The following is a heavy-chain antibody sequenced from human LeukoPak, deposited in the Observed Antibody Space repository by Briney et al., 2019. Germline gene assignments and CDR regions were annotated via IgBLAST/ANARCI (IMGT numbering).Heavy chain of an antibody. D-gene: IGHD3-22*01. J-gene: IGHJ3*02. CDR2: IRQDGGET. CDR3: ARRYHFDSSGLHWRSPFDI. V-gene: IGHV3-7*01. CDR1: GFAFSIYW. Sequence: GGSLRLSCAASGFAFSIYWMTWVRQAPGKGLEWVANIRQDGGETYYVDSVKGRFTISRDNAKTSLYLQMTSLRAEDAAVYYCARRYHFDSSGLHWRSPFDIWGQGTMVAVSS.